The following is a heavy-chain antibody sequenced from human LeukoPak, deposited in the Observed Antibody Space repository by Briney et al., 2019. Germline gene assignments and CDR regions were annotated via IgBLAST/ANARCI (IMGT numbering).Heavy chain of an antibody. CDR2: IYPRDGST. D-gene: IGHD6-13*01. J-gene: IGHJ4*02. CDR1: GYTFTSNY. V-gene: IGHV1-46*01. CDR3: ARVSSSWCFDY. Sequence: GASVKVSCKASGYTFTSNYIHWVRQAPGQGLEWMGMIYPRDGSTSYAQKFQGRVTVTRDTSTSTVHMELSGLRSEDTAVYYCARVSSSWCFDYWGQGTLVTVSS.